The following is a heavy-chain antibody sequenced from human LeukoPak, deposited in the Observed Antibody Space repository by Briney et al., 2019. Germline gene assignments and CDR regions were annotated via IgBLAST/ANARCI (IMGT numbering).Heavy chain of an antibody. CDR1: GFTFSSYS. CDR2: ISSSSTYM. V-gene: IGHV3-21*01. Sequence: GGSLRLSCPAFGFTFSSYSMNWVRQAPGKGLEWVSSISSSSTYMYYADSVKGRFTISRDNAKNSLYLQMDSLRAEDTAVYYCARTRITMIVGLAARFDYWGQGTLVTVSS. CDR3: ARTRITMIVGLAARFDY. D-gene: IGHD3-22*01. J-gene: IGHJ4*02.